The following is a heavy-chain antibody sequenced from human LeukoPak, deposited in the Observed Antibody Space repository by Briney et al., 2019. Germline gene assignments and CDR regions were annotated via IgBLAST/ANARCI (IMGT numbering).Heavy chain of an antibody. CDR1: GFTFSGYR. CDR3: ARALGGAFDI. Sequence: GGYLSLSCAASGFTFSGYRMNWVRQAPGKGLEWVSYISSSSNTIYDADSVKGRFTISRDNAKNSLYLQINSLRAEDTAVYYCARALGGAFDIWGQGTMVTVSS. CDR2: ISSSSNTI. D-gene: IGHD3-16*01. V-gene: IGHV3-48*01. J-gene: IGHJ3*02.